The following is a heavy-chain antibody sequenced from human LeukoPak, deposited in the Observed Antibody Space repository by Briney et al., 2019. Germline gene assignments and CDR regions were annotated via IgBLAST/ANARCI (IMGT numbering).Heavy chain of an antibody. CDR1: GGSISSSSYY. CDR2: IYYSGNT. CDR3: ARLYDFWSGDHNWFDP. Sequence: SETLSLTCTVSGGSISSSSYYWGWVRQPPGKGLGRIGSIYYSGNTYYNPSLKSRVTISVDTSKNQFSLKLSSVTAADTAVYYCARLYDFWSGDHNWFDPLGQGTLVTVSS. J-gene: IGHJ5*02. V-gene: IGHV4-39*01. D-gene: IGHD3-3*01.